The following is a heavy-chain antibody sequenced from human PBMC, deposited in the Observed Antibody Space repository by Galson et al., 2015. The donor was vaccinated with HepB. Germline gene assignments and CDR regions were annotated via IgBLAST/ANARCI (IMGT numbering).Heavy chain of an antibody. CDR1: GLIFSNAW. D-gene: IGHD1/OR15-1a*01. J-gene: IGHJ4*02. CDR2: INRKRDGGII. Sequence: SLRLSCAASGLIFSNAWMSWVRQAPGKGPEWVGRINRKRDGGIIDYATPVIGRFTISRDDSVNTLYLEMNSLKTEDTAVYHCTSGIGTIDFWGPGTLVTVSS. V-gene: IGHV3-15*01. CDR3: TSGIGTIDF.